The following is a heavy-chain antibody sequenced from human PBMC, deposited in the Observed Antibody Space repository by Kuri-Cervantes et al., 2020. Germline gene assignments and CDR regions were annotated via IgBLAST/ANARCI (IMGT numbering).Heavy chain of an antibody. J-gene: IGHJ4*02. CDR1: GGSFSGYY. V-gene: IGHV4-34*01. CDR3: ARATYYDRSGYYYFDY. D-gene: IGHD3-22*01. Sequence: SETLSLTCAVYGGSFSGYYWSWIRQPPGKGLEWIGELKHSGSTNYNPSLKSRVTISVDTSKNQFSLKLSSVTAADTAVYYCARATYYDRSGYYYFDYWGQGTLVTVSS. CDR2: LKHSGST.